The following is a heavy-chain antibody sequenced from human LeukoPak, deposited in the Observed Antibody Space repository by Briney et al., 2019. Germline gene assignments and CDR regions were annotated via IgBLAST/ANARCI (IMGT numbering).Heavy chain of an antibody. D-gene: IGHD3-22*01. Sequence: GSLRLSCAASGFTFSSYWMHWVRQAPGKGLVWVSRINSDGSSTSYADSVKGRFTISRDNAKNTLYLQMNSLRAEDTAVYYCATDYYDSSGYDAFDIWGQGTMVTVSS. CDR1: GFTFSSYW. V-gene: IGHV3-74*01. J-gene: IGHJ3*02. CDR2: INSDGSST. CDR3: ATDYYDSSGYDAFDI.